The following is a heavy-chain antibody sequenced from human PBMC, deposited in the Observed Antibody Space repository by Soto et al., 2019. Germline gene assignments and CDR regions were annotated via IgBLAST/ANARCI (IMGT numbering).Heavy chain of an antibody. V-gene: IGHV6-1*01. Sequence: SQTLSLTCTISGDSVSSNSAAWNWIRQSPSRGLEWLGRTYYRSKWYNDYAVSLKSRISINPDTSKNQFSLHLNSVTPEDTAVYSCSRDVLTSTRGGRGMDVWGQGTTVTVSS. CDR3: SRDVLTSTRGGRGMDV. CDR1: GDSVSSNSAA. CDR2: TYYRSKWYN. D-gene: IGHD2-2*01. J-gene: IGHJ6*02.